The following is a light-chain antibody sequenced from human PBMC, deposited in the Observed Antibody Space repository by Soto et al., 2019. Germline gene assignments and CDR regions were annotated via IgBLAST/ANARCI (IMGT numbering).Light chain of an antibody. CDR1: SSDITIYNY. CDR3: SSYTSRSPVI. CDR2: LVS. Sequence: QSALTQPASVSGSPGQSITISCTGTSSDITIYNYVSWYQQLPGKAPKLIIYLVSTRPSGVSNRFSGSKSGNTASLTISGLQPEDEADYFCSSYTSRSPVIFGGGTKLTVL. J-gene: IGLJ2*01. V-gene: IGLV2-14*01.